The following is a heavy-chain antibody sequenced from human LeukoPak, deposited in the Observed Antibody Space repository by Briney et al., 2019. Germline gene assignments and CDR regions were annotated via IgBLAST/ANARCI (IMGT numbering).Heavy chain of an antibody. D-gene: IGHD1-20*01. Sequence: PSETLSLTFTVSGYSISSGYYWGWIRQPPGKGLEWIGTIYHSGSTYYNPSLKSRVTISVDTSKNQFSLKLSSVTAADTAVYYCARERGDNWNVGPWGQGTLVTVSS. CDR2: IYHSGST. J-gene: IGHJ5*02. CDR1: GYSISSGYY. CDR3: ARERGDNWNVGP. V-gene: IGHV4-38-2*02.